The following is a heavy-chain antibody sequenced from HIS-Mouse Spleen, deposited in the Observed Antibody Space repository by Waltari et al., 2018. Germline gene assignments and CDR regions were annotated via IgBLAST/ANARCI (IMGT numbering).Heavy chain of an antibody. CDR2: VYYSGST. CDR3: ARGLTGDLDY. D-gene: IGHD7-27*01. Sequence: QLQLQESGPGLVKPSETLSLTCTVSGGSISSSSYYWGWIRQPPGKGLEWIGSVYYSGSTYYNPSLKSRVTISVDTSKNQFSLKLSSVTAADTAVYYCARGLTGDLDYWGQGTLVTVSS. V-gene: IGHV4-39*07. CDR1: GGSISSSSYY. J-gene: IGHJ4*02.